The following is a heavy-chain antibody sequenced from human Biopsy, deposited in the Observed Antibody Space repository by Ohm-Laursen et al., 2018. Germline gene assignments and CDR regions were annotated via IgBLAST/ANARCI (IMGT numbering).Heavy chain of an antibody. CDR3: ARTPGKAVAGRFLDL. D-gene: IGHD6-19*01. CDR1: GGSTNDYF. CDR2: IYSSGGS. Sequence: PSLTCSVSGGSTNDYFWNWIRQPAGETLEWIGRIYSSGGSSYNPSLKSRISMSMDTSNNQFSLTLTSVTAADTAVYYCARTPGKAVAGRFLDLWGRGTLVTVSS. J-gene: IGHJ2*01. V-gene: IGHV4-4*07.